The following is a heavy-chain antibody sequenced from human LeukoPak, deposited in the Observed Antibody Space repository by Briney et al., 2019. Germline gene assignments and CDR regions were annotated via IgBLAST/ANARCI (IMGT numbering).Heavy chain of an antibody. J-gene: IGHJ4*02. Sequence: PSETLSLTCTVSGGSISSSISYWGWIRQPPGKGREWIATIYYSGSTYYSPSLKSRVTISVDTSKNQFSLMVTSMTAADTAVYYCARRIVGVIDAFDYWGQGALVTVSS. D-gene: IGHD1-26*01. CDR2: IYYSGST. CDR1: GGSISSSISY. CDR3: ARRIVGVIDAFDY. V-gene: IGHV4-39*01.